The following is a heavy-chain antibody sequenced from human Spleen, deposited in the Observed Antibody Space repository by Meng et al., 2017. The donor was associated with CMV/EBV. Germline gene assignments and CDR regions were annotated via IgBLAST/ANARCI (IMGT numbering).Heavy chain of an antibody. CDR3: ARHNGAVVIAIEFDY. CDR2: ISSSGSTL. CDR1: GFTVKSYE. V-gene: IGHV3-48*03. J-gene: IGHJ4*02. D-gene: IGHD2-21*01. Sequence: GESLKISCAASGFTVKSYEMNWVRQIPGKGLEWISYISSSGSTLYYADSVKGRFTISADKSISTAYLQWSSLKASDTAMYYCARHNGAVVIAIEFDYWGQGTLVTVSS.